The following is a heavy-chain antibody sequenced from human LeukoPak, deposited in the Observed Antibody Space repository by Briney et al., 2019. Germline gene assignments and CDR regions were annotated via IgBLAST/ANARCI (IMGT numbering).Heavy chain of an antibody. Sequence: SETLSLTCTVSGGSISSGGYYWSWIRQHPGKGLEWIGYIYYSGSTYYNPSLKSRVTISVDTSKNQFSLKLSSVTAADTAVYYCARDRGGWSSSWYDYWGQGTLVTVSS. D-gene: IGHD6-13*01. J-gene: IGHJ4*02. CDR3: ARDRGGWSSSWYDY. CDR2: IYYSGST. CDR1: GGSISSGGYY. V-gene: IGHV4-31*03.